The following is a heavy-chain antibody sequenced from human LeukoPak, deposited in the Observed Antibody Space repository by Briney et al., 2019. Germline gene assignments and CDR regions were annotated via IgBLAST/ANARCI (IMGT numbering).Heavy chain of an antibody. CDR2: INSRSSTI. CDR1: GFTFSSYS. D-gene: IGHD4-17*01. J-gene: IGHJ5*02. CDR3: ARDRTVKSLGWFDP. Sequence: PGGSLRLSCAASGFTFSSYSMNWVRQAPGKGLEWVSYINSRSSTIYYADSVKGRFTISRDNAKNSLYLQMNSLRAEDTAVYYCARDRTVKSLGWFDPWGQGTLVTVSS. V-gene: IGHV3-48*01.